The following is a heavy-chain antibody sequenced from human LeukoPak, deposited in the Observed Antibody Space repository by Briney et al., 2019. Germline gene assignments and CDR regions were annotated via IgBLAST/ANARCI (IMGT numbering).Heavy chain of an antibody. Sequence: GGSLRLSCAASGFTFSDYYMSWIRQAPGKGLEWVSSISSSSYIYYADSVKGRFTISRDNAKNSLYLQMNSLRAEDTAAYYCARGATDITRWFDPWGQGTLVIVSS. D-gene: IGHD3-3*01. J-gene: IGHJ5*02. CDR2: ISSSSYI. V-gene: IGHV3-69-1*01. CDR1: GFTFSDYY. CDR3: ARGATDITRWFDP.